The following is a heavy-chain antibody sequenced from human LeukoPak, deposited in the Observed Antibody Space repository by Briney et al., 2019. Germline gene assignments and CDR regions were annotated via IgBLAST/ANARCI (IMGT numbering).Heavy chain of an antibody. D-gene: IGHD6-19*01. CDR1: GFSFSYYA. J-gene: IGHJ4*02. Sequence: GGSLRLSCAASGFSFSYYAMSWVRQAPGKGLEWVSGMSGSGATAYYADSVKGRFTISRDNSDNTVYLQISNLSAEDTAVYYCAKDNAQWPRVFGYWGQGTLVTVSS. CDR2: MSGSGATA. V-gene: IGHV3-23*01. CDR3: AKDNAQWPRVFGY.